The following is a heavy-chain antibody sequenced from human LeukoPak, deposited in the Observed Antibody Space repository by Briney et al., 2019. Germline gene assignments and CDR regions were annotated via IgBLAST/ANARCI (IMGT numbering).Heavy chain of an antibody. D-gene: IGHD6-13*01. V-gene: IGHV3-7*01. CDR1: GFTFSSYW. J-gene: IGHJ5*02. Sequence: GGSLRLSCAASGFTFSSYWMSWVRQAPGKGLEWVANIKQDGSEKYYVDSVKGRFTISRDNAKNSLYLQMNSLRAEDTVVYYCARDVFGSSSWYFDPWGQGTLVTVSS. CDR3: ARDVFGSSSWYFDP. CDR2: IKQDGSEK.